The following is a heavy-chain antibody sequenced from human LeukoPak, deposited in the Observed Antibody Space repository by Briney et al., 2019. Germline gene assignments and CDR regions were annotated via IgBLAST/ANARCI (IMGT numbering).Heavy chain of an antibody. D-gene: IGHD5-18*01. Sequence: SETLSLTCTVSGGSISSGDYYWSWIRQPPGKGLEWIGYIYYSGSTYYNPSLKSRVTISVDTSKNQFSLKLSFVTAADTAVYYCAREGVGYRKAFDPWGQGTLVTVSS. CDR2: IYYSGST. CDR1: GGSISSGDYY. J-gene: IGHJ5*02. CDR3: AREGVGYRKAFDP. V-gene: IGHV4-30-4*01.